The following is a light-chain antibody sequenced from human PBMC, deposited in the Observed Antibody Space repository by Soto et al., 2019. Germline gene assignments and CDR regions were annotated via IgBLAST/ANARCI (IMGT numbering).Light chain of an antibody. Sequence: EIVMTQSPATLSVSPGERATLSCRASQSVSSNLAWYQQKPGQAPRLLIYGASTRATGIPARFSGSGSGTEFTLTISSRQSEDFAVYYCQQYNNWLTFGGGTNGDIK. CDR1: QSVSSN. V-gene: IGKV3-15*01. CDR3: QQYNNWLT. J-gene: IGKJ4*01. CDR2: GAS.